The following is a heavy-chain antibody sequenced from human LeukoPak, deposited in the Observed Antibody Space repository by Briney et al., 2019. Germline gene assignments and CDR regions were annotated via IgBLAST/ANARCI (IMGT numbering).Heavy chain of an antibody. D-gene: IGHD3-22*01. CDR3: ASLYDSGGYYPFDY. J-gene: IGHJ4*02. CDR1: GGSFSGYY. Sequence: SETLSLTCAVYGGSFSGYYWSWIRQPPGKGLEWIGEINHSGSTNYNPSLKSRVTISVDTSKNQFSLKLSSVTAADTAVYYCASLYDSGGYYPFDYWGQGTLVTASS. CDR2: INHSGST. V-gene: IGHV4-34*01.